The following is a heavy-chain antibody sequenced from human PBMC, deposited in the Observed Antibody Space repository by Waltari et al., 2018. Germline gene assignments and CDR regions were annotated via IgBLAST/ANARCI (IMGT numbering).Heavy chain of an antibody. CDR3: ARFRSSSSGYYFDY. CDR2: IYYSGST. CDR1: GGSISSYY. J-gene: IGHJ4*02. Sequence: QVQLQESGPGLVKPSENLSLTCTVSGGSISSYYWSWIRQPPGKGLEWIGYIYYSGSTNYNPSLKSRVTISVDTSKNQFSLKLSSVTAADTAVYYCARFRSSSSGYYFDYWGQGTLVTVSS. D-gene: IGHD6-6*01. V-gene: IGHV4-59*01.